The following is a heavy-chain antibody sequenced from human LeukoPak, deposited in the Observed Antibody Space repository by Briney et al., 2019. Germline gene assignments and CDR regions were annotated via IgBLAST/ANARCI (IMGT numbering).Heavy chain of an antibody. V-gene: IGHV1-8*02. D-gene: IGHD5-24*01. Sequence: ASVKVSCKASGGTFSSYAISWVRQAPGQGLEWMGWMNPNSGNTGYAQKFQGRVTMTRNTSISTAYMELSSLRSEDTAVYYCARGRDGSYWGQGTLVTVSS. J-gene: IGHJ4*02. CDR2: MNPNSGNT. CDR1: GGTFSSYA. CDR3: ARGRDGSY.